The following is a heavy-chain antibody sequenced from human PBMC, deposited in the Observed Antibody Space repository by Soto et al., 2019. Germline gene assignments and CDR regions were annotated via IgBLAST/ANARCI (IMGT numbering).Heavy chain of an antibody. D-gene: IGHD1-1*01. CDR1: GVSLSTGGRF. V-gene: IGHV4-31*03. J-gene: IGHJ2*01. CDR2: IYYSGNT. CDR3: AMALRPTGDPGYWYFDL. Sequence: QVQLQESGPGLVKPSQTLSLTCTVSGVSLSTGGRFWSWVRQHPGNGLEWIGYIYYSGNTGYNPSLKSRLTISIDTSKNQFSLNLRSVTAADTAVYYCAMALRPTGDPGYWYFDLWGRGTLVTVSS.